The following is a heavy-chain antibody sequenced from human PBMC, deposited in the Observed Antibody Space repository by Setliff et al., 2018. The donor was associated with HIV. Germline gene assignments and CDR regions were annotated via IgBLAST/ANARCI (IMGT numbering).Heavy chain of an antibody. CDR1: GFTFSSYG. D-gene: IGHD3-10*01. V-gene: IGHV3-21*04. Sequence: LRLSCAASGFTFSSYGMHWVRQAPGKGLERVSSISSTGTYTYYGDSVKGRFTISRDNSKNTVYLQMNSLRADDTAVYYCAKRDYSSSHDHYPLFDFWGQGTLVTVSS. CDR2: ISSTGTYT. CDR3: AKRDYSSSHDHYPLFDF. J-gene: IGHJ4*02.